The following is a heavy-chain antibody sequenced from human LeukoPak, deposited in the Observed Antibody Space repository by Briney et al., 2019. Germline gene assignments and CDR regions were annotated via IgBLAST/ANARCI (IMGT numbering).Heavy chain of an antibody. Sequence: GGSLRLSCAASGFTFTSYTMNWARQAPGKGLEWVSSISSSSTYIYYADSVKGRFTISRDNAKNSLYLQMNSLRAEDTAVYYCARGYAKDWGQGTLVTVSS. CDR3: ARGYAKD. J-gene: IGHJ4*02. CDR1: GFTFTSYT. V-gene: IGHV3-21*01. CDR2: ISSSSTYI. D-gene: IGHD5-12*01.